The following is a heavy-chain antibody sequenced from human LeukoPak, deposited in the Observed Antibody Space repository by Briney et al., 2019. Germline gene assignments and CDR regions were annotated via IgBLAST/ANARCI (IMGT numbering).Heavy chain of an antibody. Sequence: SETLSLTCTVSGGSISSYYWSWIRQPPGKGLEWVGDIYYSGSTNYNPSLKSRVTISVDTSKTQFSLKLSSVTAADTAVYYCARVRGSSSWSYYYYGMDVWGQGTTVTVSS. CDR1: GGSISSYY. J-gene: IGHJ6*02. CDR3: ARVRGSSSWSYYYYGMDV. D-gene: IGHD6-13*01. CDR2: IYYSGST. V-gene: IGHV4-59*01.